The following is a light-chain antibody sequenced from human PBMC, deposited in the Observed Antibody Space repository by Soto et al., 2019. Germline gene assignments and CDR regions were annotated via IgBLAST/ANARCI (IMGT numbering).Light chain of an antibody. CDR3: QQHNNWPRT. V-gene: IGKV3-15*01. Sequence: IVLTQSPATLSVSPGEGATLSCRASQNVNSNLVWYQQKPGQAPRLLIYDASTRATAIPARFSGSGSGTEFTLTISSLQSEDFAVYYCQQHNNWPRTFGQGTKVDIK. J-gene: IGKJ1*01. CDR1: QNVNSN. CDR2: DAS.